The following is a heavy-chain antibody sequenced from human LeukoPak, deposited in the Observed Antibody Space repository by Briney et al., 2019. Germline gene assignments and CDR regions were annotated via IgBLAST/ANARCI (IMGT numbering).Heavy chain of an antibody. V-gene: IGHV3-48*03. CDR3: AGDLSPVVALGAFDI. J-gene: IGHJ3*02. CDR1: GFTFSSYE. CDR2: ISSSGSTI. D-gene: IGHD2-15*01. Sequence: PGGSLRLSCAASGFTFSSYEMNWVRQAPGKGLEWVSYISSSGSTIYYADSVKGRFTISRDNAKNSLYLQMNSLRAEDTAVYYCAGDLSPVVALGAFDIWGQGTMVTVSS.